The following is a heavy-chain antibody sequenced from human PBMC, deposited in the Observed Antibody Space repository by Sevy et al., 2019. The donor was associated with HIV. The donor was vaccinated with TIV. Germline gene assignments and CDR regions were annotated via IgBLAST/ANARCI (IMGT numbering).Heavy chain of an antibody. CDR3: ARSPGHYSSDY. Sequence: GGSLRLSCAASGFTFNTYSLIWVRQTPGKGLEWLSFIGTAAGVTYYADSVKGRFTISRDNAKNSLYLQMNSLRDEDTPVYYCARSPGHYSSDYWGQGTLDTVSS. CDR2: IGTAAGVT. V-gene: IGHV3-48*02. CDR1: GFTFNTYS. J-gene: IGHJ4*02. D-gene: IGHD2-21*01.